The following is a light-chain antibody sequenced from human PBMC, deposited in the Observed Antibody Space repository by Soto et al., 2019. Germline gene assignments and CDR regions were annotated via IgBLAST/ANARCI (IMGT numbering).Light chain of an antibody. CDR3: QQYGSSPWT. V-gene: IGKV3-20*01. CDR2: GAS. Sequence: EIVLTQSPGTLSLSPGERATLSCRASQSVSSSYLAWYQQKPGQAPRLLIYGASSRATGMPDRFRGSGSGTDFTLTISRLEPEDFAVYYCQQYGSSPWTFGQGTKVEIQ. CDR1: QSVSSSY. J-gene: IGKJ1*01.